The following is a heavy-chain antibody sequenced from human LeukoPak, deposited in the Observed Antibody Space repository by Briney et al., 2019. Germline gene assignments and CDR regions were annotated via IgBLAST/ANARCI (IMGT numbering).Heavy chain of an antibody. D-gene: IGHD3-10*01. J-gene: IGHJ4*02. Sequence: GRSLRLSCAASGFTFSSYAMHWVRQAPGKGLEWVAVISYDGSNKYYADSVKGRFTISRDNSKNTLYLQMNSLRAEDTAVYYCARVTMVRGPTARGYDYWGQGTLVTVSS. CDR3: ARVTMVRGPTARGYDY. V-gene: IGHV3-30*04. CDR2: ISYDGSNK. CDR1: GFTFSSYA.